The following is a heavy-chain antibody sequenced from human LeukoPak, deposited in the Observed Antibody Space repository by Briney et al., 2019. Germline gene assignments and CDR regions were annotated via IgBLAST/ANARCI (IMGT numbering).Heavy chain of an antibody. CDR2: IKQDESEK. CDR3: AKDRQFLPVGPFDY. V-gene: IGHV3-7*03. Sequence: GGSLRLSCAASGFTFSSYWMSWVRQAPGKGLEWVANIKQDESEKYYVDSVKGRFTISRDNARNSLYLQMNSLRAEDTAVYYCAKDRQFLPVGPFDYWGQGTLVTVSS. CDR1: GFTFSSYW. J-gene: IGHJ4*02. D-gene: IGHD4-23*01.